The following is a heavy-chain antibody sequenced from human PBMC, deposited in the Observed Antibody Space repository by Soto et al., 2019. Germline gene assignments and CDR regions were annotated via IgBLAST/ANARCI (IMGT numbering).Heavy chain of an antibody. Sequence: QVQLVESGGGVVQPGRSLRLSCAASGFTFSSYGMHWVRQAPGKGLEWVAVIWYDGSNKYYADSVKGRFTISRDNSKNTVYLQMNSLRAEDTAVYYCARDPGQKWLGYYYYYGMDVWGQGTTVTVSS. V-gene: IGHV3-33*01. CDR3: ARDPGQKWLGYYYYYGMDV. J-gene: IGHJ6*02. CDR1: GFTFSSYG. CDR2: IWYDGSNK. D-gene: IGHD6-19*01.